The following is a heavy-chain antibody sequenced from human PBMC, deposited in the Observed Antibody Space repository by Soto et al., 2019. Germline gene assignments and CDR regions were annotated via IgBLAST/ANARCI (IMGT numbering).Heavy chain of an antibody. J-gene: IGHJ6*02. D-gene: IGHD3-16*01. CDR1: GFTFSSYA. CDR2: ISGSGGST. Sequence: EVQLLESGGGLVQPGGSLRLSCAASGFTFSSYAMSWVRQAPGKGLEWVSAISGSGGSTYYADSVKGRFTISRDNSKNTLYLQMNSLRAEDTAVYYCAKGLLRWGTRAYYYGMDVWGQGTTVTVSS. CDR3: AKGLLRWGTRAYYYGMDV. V-gene: IGHV3-23*01.